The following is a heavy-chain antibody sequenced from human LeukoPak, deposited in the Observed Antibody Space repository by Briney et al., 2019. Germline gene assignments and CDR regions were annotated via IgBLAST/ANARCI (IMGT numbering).Heavy chain of an antibody. D-gene: IGHD3-10*01. V-gene: IGHV1-69*04. CDR2: IIPILGIA. CDR1: GYTFTSYD. CDR3: ARAPPTMVRGVIIV. Sequence: SVKVSCKASGYTFTSYDINWVRQAPGQGLEWMGRIIPILGIANYAQKFQGRVTITADKSTSTAYMELSSPRSEDTAVYYCARAPPTMVRGVIIVWGQGTLVTVSS. J-gene: IGHJ4*02.